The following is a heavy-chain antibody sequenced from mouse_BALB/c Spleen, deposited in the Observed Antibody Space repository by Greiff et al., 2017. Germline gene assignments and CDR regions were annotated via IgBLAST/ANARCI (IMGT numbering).Heavy chain of an antibody. J-gene: IGHJ3*01. CDR1: GFNIKDTY. D-gene: IGHD1-1*02. V-gene: IGHV14-3*02. Sequence: EVQLQQSGAELVKPGASVKLPCTASGFNIKDTYMHWVKQRPEQGLEWIGRIDPANGNTKYDPKFQGKATITADTSSNTAYLQLSSLTSEDTAVYYCARSDYGAYWGQGTLVTVSA. CDR2: IDPANGNT. CDR3: ARSDYGAY.